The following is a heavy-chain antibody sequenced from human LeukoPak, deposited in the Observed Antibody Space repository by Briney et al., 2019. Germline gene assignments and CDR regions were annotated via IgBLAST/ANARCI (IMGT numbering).Heavy chain of an antibody. Sequence: GGSLRLSCAASGFTFSNYYMTWVRQAPGKGLEWVANIKQDGSEKYYVDSVKGRFTISRDNAKNSLYLQMSSLRAEDTAVYYCARDYRYSYGVDRWGQGTLVTVSS. J-gene: IGHJ5*02. CDR2: IKQDGSEK. CDR3: ARDYRYSYGVDR. CDR1: GFTFSNYY. D-gene: IGHD5-18*01. V-gene: IGHV3-7*01.